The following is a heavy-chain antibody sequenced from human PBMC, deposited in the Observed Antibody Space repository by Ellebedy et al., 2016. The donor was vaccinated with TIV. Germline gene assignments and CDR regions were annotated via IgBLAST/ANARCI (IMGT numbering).Heavy chain of an antibody. V-gene: IGHV3-23*01. CDR3: ASDSIAAAQRD. J-gene: IGHJ4*02. CDR2: ISDSGGNT. Sequence: GESLKISCVASGFTFRSYAMCWVRQAPGKGLEWVSTISDSGGNTHFPDSVKGRFTISRDNSKNTVFLQMNSLRVEDTAVYYCASDSIAAAQRDWGRGTLVTVSS. CDR1: GFTFRSYA. D-gene: IGHD6-13*01.